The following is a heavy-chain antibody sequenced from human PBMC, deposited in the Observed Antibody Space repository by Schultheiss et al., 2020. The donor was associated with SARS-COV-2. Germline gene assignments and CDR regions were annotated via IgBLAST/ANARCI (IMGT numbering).Heavy chain of an antibody. Sequence: GGSLRLSCAASGLTISDYYMSWVRQAPGKGLEWVARTRNKANSYTTEYAASVKGRFTISRDDSKNSLYLQMNSLRAEDTAVYYCARAHGDYSLYNYYGMDVWGQGTTVTVSS. CDR3: ARAHGDYSLYNYYGMDV. V-gene: IGHV3-72*01. D-gene: IGHD4-17*01. CDR1: GLTISDYY. J-gene: IGHJ6*02. CDR2: TRNKANSYTT.